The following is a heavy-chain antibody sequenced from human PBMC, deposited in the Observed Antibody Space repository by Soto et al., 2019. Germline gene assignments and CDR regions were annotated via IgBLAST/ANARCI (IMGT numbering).Heavy chain of an antibody. V-gene: IGHV1-69*02. CDR1: GGTFTDYT. CDR2: IIPVLDLS. CDR3: AKKLGPSAFDL. Sequence: QVQLVQSGAEVKKPGSSVKVSCKAPGGTFTDYTITWVRQAPGQGLEWMGRIIPVLDLSNYAQKFQGRVTITADKSTTTSYMELSGLTSEDTAVYYCAKKLGPSAFDLWGRGTLVTVSS. D-gene: IGHD1-26*01. J-gene: IGHJ2*01.